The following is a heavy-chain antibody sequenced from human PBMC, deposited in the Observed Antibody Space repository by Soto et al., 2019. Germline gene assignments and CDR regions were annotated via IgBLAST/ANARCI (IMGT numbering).Heavy chain of an antibody. V-gene: IGHV3-21*01. CDR3: AREETAWPLAYGLDV. D-gene: IGHD2-21*02. CDR1: GFSFSTHS. J-gene: IGHJ6*02. CDR2: IGRRSDI. Sequence: GGSLRLSCEASGFSFSTHSMHWVRQAPGKGLEWVSSIGRRSDIYYADSVKGRFTISRDNAKNSVSLQMNSLRDEDMAVHYCAREETAWPLAYGLDVWGQGTTVTVSS.